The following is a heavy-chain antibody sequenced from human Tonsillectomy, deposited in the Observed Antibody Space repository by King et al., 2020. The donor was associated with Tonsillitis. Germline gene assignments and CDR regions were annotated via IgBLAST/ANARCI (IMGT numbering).Heavy chain of an antibody. CDR2: IAHTGST. D-gene: IGHD5-24*01. V-gene: IGHV4-34*01. CDR1: GASFSGNY. CDR3: VRGRGLDGGRGIRPYFDY. J-gene: IGHJ4*02. Sequence: VQLQQWGAGLLRPSETLSLTSAVQGASFSGNYWSWIRQPPGKGLEWIGEIAHTGSTNYNPSLKSRVTISLDTSKNQFSLNLTSVTAADTAVYYCVRGRGLDGGRGIRPYFDYWGQETRVTVSS.